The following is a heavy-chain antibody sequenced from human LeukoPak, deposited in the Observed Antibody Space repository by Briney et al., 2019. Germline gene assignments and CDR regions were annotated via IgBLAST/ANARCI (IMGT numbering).Heavy chain of an antibody. V-gene: IGHV3-7*01. J-gene: IGHJ5*02. Sequence: GGSLRLSCAASGFTFSSYWMSWVRQAPGKGLEWVANIKQDGSEKYYVDSVKGRFTISRDNARNSLSLQMNSLRAEDTAVYYCASIAVAGTGGLGNWFDPWGQGTLVTVSS. CDR2: IKQDGSEK. CDR3: ASIAVAGTGGLGNWFDP. CDR1: GFTFSSYW. D-gene: IGHD6-19*01.